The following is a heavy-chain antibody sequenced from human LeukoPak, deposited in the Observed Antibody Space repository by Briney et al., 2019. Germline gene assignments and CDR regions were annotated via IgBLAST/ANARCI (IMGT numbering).Heavy chain of an antibody. V-gene: IGHV4-34*01. CDR2: INHSGST. Sequence: SETLSLTCAVYGGSFSGYYWSWIRQPPGKGLEWIGEINHSGSTNYNPSLKSRVTISVDTSKNQFSLKLSSVTAADTAVYYCARHRHDYGGNGPLDAFDIWGQGTMVTVSS. D-gene: IGHD4-23*01. CDR3: ARHRHDYGGNGPLDAFDI. J-gene: IGHJ3*02. CDR1: GGSFSGYY.